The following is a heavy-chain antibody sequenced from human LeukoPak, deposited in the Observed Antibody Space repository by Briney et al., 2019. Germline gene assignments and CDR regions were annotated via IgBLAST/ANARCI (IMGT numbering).Heavy chain of an antibody. Sequence: ASVKVSCKASGYTFTSYGISWVRQAPGQGLEWMGWISAYNGNTNYAQKLQGRVTMTTDTSTSTAYMELRSRRSDDTAVYYCARDLKHTPYCSSTSCYGFYFVYWGQGTLVTVSS. J-gene: IGHJ4*02. CDR3: ARDLKHTPYCSSTSCYGFYFVY. CDR2: ISAYNGNT. V-gene: IGHV1-18*04. CDR1: GYTFTSYG. D-gene: IGHD2-2*01.